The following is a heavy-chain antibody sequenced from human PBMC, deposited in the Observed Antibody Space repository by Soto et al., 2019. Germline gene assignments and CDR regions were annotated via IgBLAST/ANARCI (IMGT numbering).Heavy chain of an antibody. CDR2: ISYDGSNK. CDR1: GCTFSSCG. CDR3: AKDGGYRYGPYYYYGMDV. J-gene: IGHJ6*02. D-gene: IGHD5-18*01. Sequence: XGSLILTCSASGCTFSSCGMHWVRHAPGKGLEWVAVISYDGSNKYYADSVKGRFTISRDNSKNTLYLQMNSLRAEHTAVYYCAKDGGYRYGPYYYYGMDVWGQGTTVTVS. V-gene: IGHV3-30*18.